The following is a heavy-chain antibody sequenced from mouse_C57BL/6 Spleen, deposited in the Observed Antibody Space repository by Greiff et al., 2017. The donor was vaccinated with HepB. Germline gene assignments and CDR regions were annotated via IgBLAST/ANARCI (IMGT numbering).Heavy chain of an antibody. CDR3: TTGYGSSYVFAY. V-gene: IGHV14-4*01. Sequence: EVQLQQSGAELVRPGASVKLSCTASGFNIKDDYMHWVKQRPEQGLEWIGWIDPENGDTEYASKFQGKATITADTSSNTAYLQLSSLTSEDTAVYYCTTGYGSSYVFAYWGQGTLVTVSA. J-gene: IGHJ3*01. D-gene: IGHD1-1*01. CDR1: GFNIKDDY. CDR2: IDPENGDT.